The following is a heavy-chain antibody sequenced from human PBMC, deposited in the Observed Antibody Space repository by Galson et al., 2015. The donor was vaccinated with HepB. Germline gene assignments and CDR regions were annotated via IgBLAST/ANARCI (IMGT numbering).Heavy chain of an antibody. CDR1: GFTFSSYA. J-gene: IGHJ4*02. D-gene: IGHD3-22*01. Sequence: SLRLSCAASGFTFSSYAMSWVRQAPGKGLEWVSAISGSGGSTYYADSVKGRFTISRDNSKNTLYLQMNSLRAEDTAVYYCAKPSPYDSSGYSVSIRTLVPLQTDYWGQGTLVTVSS. CDR3: AKPSPYDSSGYSVSIRTLVPLQTDY. V-gene: IGHV3-23*01. CDR2: ISGSGGST.